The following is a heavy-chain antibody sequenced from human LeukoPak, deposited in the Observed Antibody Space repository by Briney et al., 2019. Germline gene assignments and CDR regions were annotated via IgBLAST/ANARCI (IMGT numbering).Heavy chain of an antibody. D-gene: IGHD1/OR15-1a*01. CDR3: ARKPIINNAWYYFDY. J-gene: IGHJ4*02. CDR1: GGSISSGSYY. CDR2: IYTGGST. V-gene: IGHV4-61*02. Sequence: PSETLSLTCTVSGGSISSGSYYWSWIRQPAGKGLEWIGRIYTGGSTNYNPSLKSRVTISVDTSKNQFSLKLSSVTAADTAVYYCARKPIINNAWYYFDYWGQGTLVTVSS.